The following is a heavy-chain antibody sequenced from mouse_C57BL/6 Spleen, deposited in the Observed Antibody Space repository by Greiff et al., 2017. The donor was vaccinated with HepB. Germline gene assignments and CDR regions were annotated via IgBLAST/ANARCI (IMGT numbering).Heavy chain of an antibody. Sequence: QVQLQQPGAELVKPGASVKLSCKASGYTFTSYWMHWVKQRPGQGLEWIGMIHPNSGSTNYNEKFKSKATLTVDKSSSTAYMQLSSLTSEDSAVYYCARSYYGNYVFAYWGQGTLVTVSA. CDR3: ARSYYGNYVFAY. D-gene: IGHD2-1*01. V-gene: IGHV1-64*01. CDR1: GYTFTSYW. J-gene: IGHJ3*01. CDR2: IHPNSGST.